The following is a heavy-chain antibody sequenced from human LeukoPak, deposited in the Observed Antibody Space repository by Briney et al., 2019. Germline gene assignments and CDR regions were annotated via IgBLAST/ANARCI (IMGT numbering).Heavy chain of an antibody. J-gene: IGHJ6*03. Sequence: GGSLRLSCAASGFTFSTYWMSWVRQAPGKGLEWVANINQDGSEKYYVDSVKGRFTISRDNAKKSMYLQMNSLRAEDTAVYYCARDLLGYNYHYMDVWGKGTTVTVSS. CDR2: INQDGSEK. CDR1: GFTFSTYW. CDR3: ARDLLGYNYHYMDV. D-gene: IGHD2-15*01. V-gene: IGHV3-7*01.